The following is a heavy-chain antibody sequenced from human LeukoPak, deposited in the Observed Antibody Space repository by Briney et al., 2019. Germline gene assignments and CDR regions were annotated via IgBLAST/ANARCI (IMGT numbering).Heavy chain of an antibody. D-gene: IGHD6-13*01. V-gene: IGHV1-8*01. J-gene: IGHJ4*02. CDR2: MNPNSGNT. CDR1: GYTFTSYD. Sequence: GASVKVSCEASGYTFTSYDINWVRQATGQGLEWMGWMNPNSGNTGYAQKFQGRVTMTRNTSISTAYMELSSLRSEDTAVYYCAREGQQRGGLDYWGQGTLVTVSS. CDR3: AREGQQRGGLDY.